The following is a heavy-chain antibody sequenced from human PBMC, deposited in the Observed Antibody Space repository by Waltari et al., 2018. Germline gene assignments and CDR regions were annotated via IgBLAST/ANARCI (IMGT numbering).Heavy chain of an antibody. CDR2: INHSGST. Sequence: QVQLQQWGAGLLKPSETLSLTCAVYGGSFSGYYWSWIRQPPGKGLEWIGEINHSGSTNYNPSLKSGVTISVDTSKNQFSLKLSSVTAADTAVYYCARAPAADYGDHAEYFQHWGQGTLVTVSS. J-gene: IGHJ1*01. CDR3: ARAPAADYGDHAEYFQH. CDR1: GGSFSGYY. V-gene: IGHV4-34*01. D-gene: IGHD4-17*01.